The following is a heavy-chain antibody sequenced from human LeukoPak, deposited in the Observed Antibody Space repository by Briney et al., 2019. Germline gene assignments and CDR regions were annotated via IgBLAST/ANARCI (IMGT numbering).Heavy chain of an antibody. V-gene: IGHV3-21*01. CDR2: ITSSSSYI. CDR1: GFTFSSYS. J-gene: IGHJ4*02. CDR3: ARGRSGWYQNIDY. Sequence: GGSLRLSCAASGFTFSSYSMNWVRQAPGKGVEWVSSITSSSSYIYCADSVKGRFTISGDNAKNSPYLQMNSLRAEDTAVYYCARGRSGWYQNIDYWGKGNLVTVSS. D-gene: IGHD6-19*01.